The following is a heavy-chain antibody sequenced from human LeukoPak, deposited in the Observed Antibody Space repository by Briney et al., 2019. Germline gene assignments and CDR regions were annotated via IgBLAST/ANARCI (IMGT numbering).Heavy chain of an antibody. CDR1: GFAFGSCL. CDR3: AKQLGYCSDGSCYFPY. Sequence: GGSLRLSCAASGFAFGSCLMTWVRQAPGKGLEWVSAITPGGRNTYYADSVQGRFIISRDNSKSTLCLQMNSLRAEDTAVYYCAKQLGYCSDGSCYFPYWGQGTLVTVSS. D-gene: IGHD2-15*01. V-gene: IGHV3-23*01. CDR2: ITPGGRNT. J-gene: IGHJ4*02.